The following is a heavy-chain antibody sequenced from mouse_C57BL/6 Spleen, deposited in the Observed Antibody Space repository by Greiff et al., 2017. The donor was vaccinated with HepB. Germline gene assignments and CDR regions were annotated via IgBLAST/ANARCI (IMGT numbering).Heavy chain of an antibody. D-gene: IGHD6-5*01. CDR2: IHPNSGST. CDR3: ASGLSYAMDY. Sequence: QVHVKQPGAELVKPGASVKLSCKASGYTFTSYWMHWVKQRPGQGLEWIGMIHPNSGSTNYNEKFKSKATLTVDKSSSTAYMQLSSLTSEDSAVYYCASGLSYAMDYWGQGTSVTVSS. CDR1: GYTFTSYW. V-gene: IGHV1-64*01. J-gene: IGHJ4*01.